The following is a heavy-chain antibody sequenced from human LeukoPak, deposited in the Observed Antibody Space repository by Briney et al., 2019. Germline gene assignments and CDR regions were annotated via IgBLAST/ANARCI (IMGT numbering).Heavy chain of an antibody. CDR2: IYHSGST. Sequence: SETLSLTCPVSGYFISSGYYWGWIRQPPGKGLEWIGSIYHSGSTYYNPSLKSRVTISVDTSKNQFSLKLSSVTAADTAVYYCARDCPVPASSRLSFDPWGQGTLVTV. D-gene: IGHD2-2*01. V-gene: IGHV4-38-2*02. CDR1: GYFISSGYY. J-gene: IGHJ5*02. CDR3: ARDCPVPASSRLSFDP.